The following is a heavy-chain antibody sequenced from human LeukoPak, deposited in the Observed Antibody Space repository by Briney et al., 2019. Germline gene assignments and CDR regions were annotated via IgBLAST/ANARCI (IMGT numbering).Heavy chain of an antibody. CDR2: VKQDGSEK. Sequence: PGGSLRLSCAASGFTFSSYWMSWVRQAPGKGLEWVANVKQDGSEKYYVDSVKGRFTISRDNAKNSPYLQMNSLRAEDTAVYYCARDQSGVTIFGVVMDWFDPWGQGTLVTVSS. D-gene: IGHD3-3*01. J-gene: IGHJ5*02. CDR3: ARDQSGVTIFGVVMDWFDP. V-gene: IGHV3-7*01. CDR1: GFTFSSYW.